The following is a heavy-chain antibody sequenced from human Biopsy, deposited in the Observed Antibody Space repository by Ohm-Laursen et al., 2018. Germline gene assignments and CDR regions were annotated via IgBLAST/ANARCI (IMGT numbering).Heavy chain of an antibody. CDR1: GYSFTSYY. CDR3: ARNTGWYGDLYYFDY. Sequence: SAKVSCNASGYSFTSYYMHWVRQAPGQGLEWMGMINPSGSTTSYPQIFQGRVTMTRDTSKSTVYMELNSLRSADTAVYFCARNTGWYGDLYYFDYWGQGTLVTVSS. CDR2: INPSGSTT. J-gene: IGHJ4*02. V-gene: IGHV1-46*01. D-gene: IGHD6-19*01.